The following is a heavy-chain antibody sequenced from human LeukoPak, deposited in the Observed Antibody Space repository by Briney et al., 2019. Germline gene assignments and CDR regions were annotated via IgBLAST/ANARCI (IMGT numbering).Heavy chain of an antibody. CDR1: GFTFSSFS. D-gene: IGHD6-19*01. V-gene: IGHV3-21*01. Sequence: GRSLRLSCAASGFTFSSFSMNWVRQAPGKGLEWVSSISSSGSSIYYAASVKGRFTISRDIAKNSLYLQMNSLRAEDTAVYYCARAGHSSVWYGGGDYWGQGTLVTVSS. CDR3: ARAGHSSVWYGGGDY. J-gene: IGHJ4*02. CDR2: ISSSGSSI.